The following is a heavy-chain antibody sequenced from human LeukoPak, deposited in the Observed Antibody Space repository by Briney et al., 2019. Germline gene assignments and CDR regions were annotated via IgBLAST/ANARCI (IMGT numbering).Heavy chain of an antibody. V-gene: IGHV3-9*01. CDR2: ISWNSGSI. CDR3: AKGRGWEASYYYYYMDV. J-gene: IGHJ6*03. CDR1: GFTFDDYA. D-gene: IGHD1-26*01. Sequence: GGSLRLSCAASGFTFDDYAMHWVRQAPGKGLEWVSGISWNSGSIGYADSVKGRFTISRDNAKNSLYLQMNSLRAEDTAVYYCAKGRGWEASYYYYYMDVWGKGTTVTISS.